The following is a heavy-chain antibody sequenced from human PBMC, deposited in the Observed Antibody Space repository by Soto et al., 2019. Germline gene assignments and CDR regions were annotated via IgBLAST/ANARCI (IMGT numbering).Heavy chain of an antibody. V-gene: IGHV3-30*18. CDR1: GFTFSSYG. D-gene: IGHD6-6*01. CDR2: ISYDGSNK. J-gene: IGHJ4*02. CDR3: AKAQSSSFVSYFDY. Sequence: ESGGGVVQPGRSLRLSCAASGFTFSSYGMHWVRQAPGKGLEWVAVISYDGSNKYYADSVKGRFTISRDNSKNTLYLQMNSLRAEDTAVYYCAKAQSSSFVSYFDYWGQGTLVTVSS.